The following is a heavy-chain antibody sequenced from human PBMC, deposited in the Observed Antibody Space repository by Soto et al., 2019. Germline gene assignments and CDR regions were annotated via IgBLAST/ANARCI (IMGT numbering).Heavy chain of an antibody. CDR3: AKGAVQDLWSGYYTLFDY. V-gene: IGHV3-30*18. J-gene: IGHJ4*02. CDR1: GFTFSTYG. CDR2: ISYDAKHK. Sequence: GGSLRLSCAASGFTFSTYGMHWVRQAPGKGLEWVAVISYDAKHKYYADSLKGRFTISRDNSKNTLYLQMNSLRAEDTAVYYCAKGAVQDLWSGYYTLFDYWGQGTLVTVSS. D-gene: IGHD3-3*01.